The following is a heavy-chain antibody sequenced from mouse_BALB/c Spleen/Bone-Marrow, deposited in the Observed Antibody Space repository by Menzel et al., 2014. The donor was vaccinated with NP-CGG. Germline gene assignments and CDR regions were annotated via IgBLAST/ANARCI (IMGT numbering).Heavy chain of an antibody. V-gene: IGHV4-1*02. J-gene: IGHJ3*01. CDR2: INPDSSTI. Sequence: EVQLVESGGGLVQPGRSLKISCAASGFDFSGFWMGWVRLAPGKGLEWIGEINPDSSTINYTPSLKDRFIISRDNAKNTLNLQMSKVRSEDTALYYCARLGYYGGFAYWGQGTLVTVSA. CDR3: ARLGYYGGFAY. D-gene: IGHD2-3*01. CDR1: GFDFSGFW.